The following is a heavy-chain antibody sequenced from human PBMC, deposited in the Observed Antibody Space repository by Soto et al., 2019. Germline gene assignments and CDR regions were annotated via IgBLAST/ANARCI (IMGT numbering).Heavy chain of an antibody. Sequence: GGSLRLSCAASGFTFSSYGMHWVRQAPGKGLEWVAVISYDGSNKYYADSVKGRFTISRDNSKNTLYLQMNSLRAEDTAVYYWGKRGKYSGFASGGKGTLVPVSS. J-gene: IGHJ4*02. V-gene: IGHV3-30*18. CDR3: GKRGKYSGFAS. CDR1: GFTFSSYG. D-gene: IGHD5-18*01. CDR2: ISYDGSNK.